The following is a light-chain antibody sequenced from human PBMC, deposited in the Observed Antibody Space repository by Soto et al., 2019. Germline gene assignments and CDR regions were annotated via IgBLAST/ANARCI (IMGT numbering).Light chain of an antibody. J-gene: IGLJ1*01. CDR3: SSYTTTSTYV. CDR2: EVT. V-gene: IGLV2-14*01. CDR1: SGDVGAYDY. Sequence: QSALTQPASVSGSPGQSITISCTGTSGDVGAYDYVSWYQQHPGKAPMFMIYEVTNRPSGVSHRFSGSKSGNTASLTISGLQAEDEADYYCSSYTTTSTYVFXTGTKVTVL.